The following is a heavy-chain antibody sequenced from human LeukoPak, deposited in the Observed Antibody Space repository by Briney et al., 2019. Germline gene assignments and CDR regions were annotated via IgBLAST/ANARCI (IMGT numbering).Heavy chain of an antibody. Sequence: ASVKVSCKASGYSFTSYYMNWVRQAPGQGLEWMGRLNPSDGSTKYAQKFQGRVTTTSDTSTSTVYMELSSLRSEDTAVYYCARDREGYNLYYFDYWGQGTLVTVSS. CDR1: GYSFTSYY. CDR2: LNPSDGST. CDR3: ARDREGYNLYYFDY. D-gene: IGHD5-24*01. J-gene: IGHJ4*02. V-gene: IGHV1-46*01.